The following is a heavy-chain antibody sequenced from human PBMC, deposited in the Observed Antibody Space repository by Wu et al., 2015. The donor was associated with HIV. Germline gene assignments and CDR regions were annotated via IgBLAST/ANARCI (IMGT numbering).Heavy chain of an antibody. CDR1: YILTSYP. Sequence: LVQSGPEAKRPGASVNVSCKASYILTSYPIGWVRQAPGQRLEWMGWMNPYNGYIKPAQRFQDRIIMSTNNSAHTAYMELRRLTSDDTAIYFCARVQFDPDYYTYFDLWGQGTQVLSPQ. CDR2: MNPYNGYI. D-gene: IGHD4/OR15-4a*01. CDR3: ARVQFDPDYYTYFDL. J-gene: IGHJ2*01. V-gene: IGHV1-18*01.